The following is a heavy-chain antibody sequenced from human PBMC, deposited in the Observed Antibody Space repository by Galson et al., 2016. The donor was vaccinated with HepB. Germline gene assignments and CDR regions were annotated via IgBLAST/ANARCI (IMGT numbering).Heavy chain of an antibody. J-gene: IGHJ6*02. D-gene: IGHD2-15*01. CDR1: ADTLKNYI. CDR3: ARASPPRILDV. V-gene: IGHV1-69*13. Sequence: SVKVSCKASADTLKNYIVNWVRQAPGQGLEWVGGIIPMFGTVNSAQRFQGRVTISADESTRTVYLDLSRLTYEDTAVYYCARASPPRILDVWGQGTTVTVSS. CDR2: IIPMFGTV.